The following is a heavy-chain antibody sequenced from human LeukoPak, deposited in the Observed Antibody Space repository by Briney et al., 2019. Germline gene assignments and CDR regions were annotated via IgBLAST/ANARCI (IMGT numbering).Heavy chain of an antibody. CDR3: AKVRYERQYCDWPPPYYFGD. CDR1: GFTFSFSW. V-gene: IGHV3-7*03. D-gene: IGHD3-9*01. CDR2: INHGGGDT. J-gene: IGHJ4*02. Sequence: GGSLRLSCEASGFTFSFSWMSWVRQAPGKGLEWVANINHGGGDTYYVDSVKGRFTISRDNAKNSLYLHMNSLSPEDTPVYYLAKVRYERQYCDWPPPYYFGDWGQVILVT.